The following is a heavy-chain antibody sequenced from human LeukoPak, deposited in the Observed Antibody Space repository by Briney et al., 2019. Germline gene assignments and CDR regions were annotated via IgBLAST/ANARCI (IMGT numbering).Heavy chain of an antibody. J-gene: IGHJ4*02. CDR2: IYYSGST. CDR3: ARGGRDGYNYFDY. Sequence: PSETLSLTCTVSSGSISSGSYYWSWIRQPAGKGLEWIGYIYYSGSTNYNPSLKSRVTISVDTSKNQFSLKLSSVTAADTAVYYCARGGRDGYNYFDYWGQGTLVTVSS. V-gene: IGHV4-61*10. CDR1: SGSISSGSYY. D-gene: IGHD5-24*01.